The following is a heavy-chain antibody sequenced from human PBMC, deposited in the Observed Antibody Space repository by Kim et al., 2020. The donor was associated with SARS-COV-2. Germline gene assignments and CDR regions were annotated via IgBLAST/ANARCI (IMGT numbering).Heavy chain of an antibody. V-gene: IGHV3-15*01. J-gene: IGHJ6*02. Sequence: VKGRFTISRDDSKNTLYLQMNSLKTEDTAVYYCTTWTVTTSNYYYYGMDVWGQGTTVTVSS. D-gene: IGHD4-4*01. CDR3: TTWTVTTSNYYYYGMDV.